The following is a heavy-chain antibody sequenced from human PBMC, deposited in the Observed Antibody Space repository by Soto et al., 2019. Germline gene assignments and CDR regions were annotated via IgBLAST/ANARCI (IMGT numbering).Heavy chain of an antibody. J-gene: IGHJ5*02. CDR3: ARRAMAVTWFDP. CDR2: IIPILSTT. Sequence: SVKVSCKVSGGTDGTYSINWVRQAPGQGLEWMGAIIPILSTTNYAQRFQGRVTITADESTGTVYLELTSLKFEDTAVYYCARRAMAVTWFDPWGQGTLVTVSS. D-gene: IGHD6-19*01. CDR1: GGTDGTYS. V-gene: IGHV1-69*13.